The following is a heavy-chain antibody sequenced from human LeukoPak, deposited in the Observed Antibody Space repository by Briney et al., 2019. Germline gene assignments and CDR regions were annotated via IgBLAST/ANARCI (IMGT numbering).Heavy chain of an antibody. J-gene: IGHJ4*02. V-gene: IGHV3-23*01. CDR1: GFTFSSYA. Sequence: GGSLRLSCAASGFTFSSYAMSWARQAPGKGLEGVSPISGSGGSTYYADSVTGRFTLSRDNSKNTLYLQMNSLRAEDTAVYYCAKPSGYSYGPLDYWGQGTLVTVSS. D-gene: IGHD5-18*01. CDR2: ISGSGGST. CDR3: AKPSGYSYGPLDY.